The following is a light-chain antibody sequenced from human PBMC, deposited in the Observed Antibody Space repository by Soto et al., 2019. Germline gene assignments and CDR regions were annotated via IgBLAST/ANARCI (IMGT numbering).Light chain of an antibody. CDR2: GAS. Sequence: EIVLTQSPGTLSLSPGERATLSCRASQSVSSSYLAWYQQKPGQAPRLLIYGASSRATGIPDRFSGSGSGTDFTLTSSRLEPEDFAVYHCQQYGSPPGFGQGTKVEIK. CDR1: QSVSSSY. J-gene: IGKJ1*01. CDR3: QQYGSPPG. V-gene: IGKV3-20*01.